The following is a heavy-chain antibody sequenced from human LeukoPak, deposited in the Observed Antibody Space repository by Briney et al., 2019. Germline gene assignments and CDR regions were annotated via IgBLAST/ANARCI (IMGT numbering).Heavy chain of an antibody. V-gene: IGHV1-46*01. Sequence: GASVKVSCKASGYTFTSYYMHWVRQAPGQGLEWMGIINPSGGSTSYAQKFQGRVTMTGDTSTSTVYMELSSLRSEDTAVYYCAREGEYYYGSGSYFDYWAQGTLVTVSS. CDR1: GYTFTSYY. CDR2: INPSGGST. J-gene: IGHJ4*02. D-gene: IGHD3-10*01. CDR3: AREGEYYYGSGSYFDY.